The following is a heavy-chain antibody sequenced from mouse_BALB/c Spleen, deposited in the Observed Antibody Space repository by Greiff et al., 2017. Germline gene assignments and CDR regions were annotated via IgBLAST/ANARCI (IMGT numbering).Heavy chain of an antibody. CDR3: ARRRLFYYGYNYAMDY. D-gene: IGHD1-2*01. J-gene: IGHJ4*01. V-gene: IGHV3-6*02. Sequence: EVQVVESGPGLVKPSQSLSLTCSVTGYSITSGYYWNWIRQFPGNKLEWMGYISYDGSNNYNPSLKNRISITRDTSKNQFFLKLNSVTTEDTATYYCARRRLFYYGYNYAMDYWGQGTSVTVSS. CDR2: ISYDGSN. CDR1: GYSITSGYY.